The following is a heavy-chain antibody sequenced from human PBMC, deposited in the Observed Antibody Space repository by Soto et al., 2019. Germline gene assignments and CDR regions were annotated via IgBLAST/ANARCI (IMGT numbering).Heavy chain of an antibody. J-gene: IGHJ4*02. CDR3: ASKLGAYFDS. CDR1: GYSISSGFY. CDR2: IYDSETT. D-gene: IGHD7-27*01. V-gene: IGHV4-38-2*01. Sequence: NPSETLSLTCAVSGYSISSGFYWGWIRQPPTMGLEWIGSIYDSETTDYNPSLKSRVTISVDPSKNQFSLRLRSVTAADTAVYYCASKLGAYFDSWSQGTLVTVSS.